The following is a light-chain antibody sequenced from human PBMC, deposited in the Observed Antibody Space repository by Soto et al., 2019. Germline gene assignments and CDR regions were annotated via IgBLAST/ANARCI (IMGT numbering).Light chain of an antibody. CDR1: QSINRH. CDR2: DAS. CDR3: QQRSNWPPVT. V-gene: IGKV3-11*01. J-gene: IGKJ4*01. Sequence: EIVLTQSPATLSLSPGGRATLSCRASQSINRHLAWYRQKPGQAPRLLIYDASNRATGIPARFSGSGSGTDFTLTISSLEPEDFGVYYCQQRSNWPPVTFGGGTKVDIK.